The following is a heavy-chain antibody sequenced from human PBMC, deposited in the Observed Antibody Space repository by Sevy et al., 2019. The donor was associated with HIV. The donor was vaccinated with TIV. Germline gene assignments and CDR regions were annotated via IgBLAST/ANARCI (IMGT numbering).Heavy chain of an antibody. J-gene: IGHJ3*02. V-gene: IGHV3-11*01. Sequence: GGSLRLSCVASGFTFSDYYMSWIRQAPGKGLEWVSYISSSGSTIYYADSVKGRFTISRDNAKKSLSLQMNSLRAEDTAVYYCARGYYDSSGYLDAFDIWGQGTMVTVSS. CDR2: ISSSGSTI. CDR3: ARGYYDSSGYLDAFDI. D-gene: IGHD3-22*01. CDR1: GFTFSDYY.